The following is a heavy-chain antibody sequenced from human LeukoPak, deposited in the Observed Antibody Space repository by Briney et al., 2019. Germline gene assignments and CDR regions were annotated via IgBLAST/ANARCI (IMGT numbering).Heavy chain of an antibody. J-gene: IGHJ6*02. CDR1: VGSISNYY. D-gene: IGHD3-16*01. CDR3: ARELGARVVNYVMDV. Sequence: SETLSLPCTVSVGSISNYYWSWIRQPPGKGLEWIGYIHYSGSTNYNPYLKSRVTLSVKTSKNQISLRPTSTTASDTAGYLCARELGARVVNYVMDVWGQGTTVTVSS. V-gene: IGHV4-59*01. CDR2: IHYSGST.